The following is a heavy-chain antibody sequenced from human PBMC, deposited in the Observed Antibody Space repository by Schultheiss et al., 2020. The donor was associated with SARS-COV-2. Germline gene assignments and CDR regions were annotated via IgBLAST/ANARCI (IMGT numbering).Heavy chain of an antibody. V-gene: IGHV4-59*12. J-gene: IGHJ4*02. D-gene: IGHD3-22*01. CDR1: GGSFSGYY. Sequence: SQTLSLTCAVYGGSFSGYYWSWIRQPPGKGLEWIGYIYYSGSTNYNPSLKSRVTISVDTSKNQFSLKLSSVTAADTAVYYCARDGGRIDYYDSSGLDYWGQGTLVTVSS. CDR3: ARDGGRIDYYDSSGLDY. CDR2: IYYSGST.